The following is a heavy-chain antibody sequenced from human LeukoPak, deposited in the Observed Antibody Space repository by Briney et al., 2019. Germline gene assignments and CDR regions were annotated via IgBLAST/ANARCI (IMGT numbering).Heavy chain of an antibody. Sequence: PGGSLRLSCAASGFTVSSNYMSWVRQAPGKGLEWVSVIYSGGSTYYADSVKGRFTISRDNSKNTLYLQMNSLRAEDTAVYYCARDSGDSPDAFDIWGQGTMVTVSS. CDR1: GFTVSSNY. CDR2: IYSGGST. V-gene: IGHV3-66*01. CDR3: ARDSGDSPDAFDI. D-gene: IGHD2-21*02. J-gene: IGHJ3*02.